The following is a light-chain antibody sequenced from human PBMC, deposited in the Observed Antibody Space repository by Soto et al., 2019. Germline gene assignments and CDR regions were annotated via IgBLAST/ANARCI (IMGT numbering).Light chain of an antibody. CDR2: DAS. V-gene: IGKV3-20*01. Sequence: EIVLTQSPGTLSLSPGERATLSCRASQSVSNTYLAWYQQKPGQAPRLLIYDASSRATGIPDRFSGSGSGTDFTLTISRLEPEDFAVYYCQQYGRSPGLFTFGPGTKVD. CDR1: QSVSNTY. J-gene: IGKJ3*01. CDR3: QQYGRSPGLFT.